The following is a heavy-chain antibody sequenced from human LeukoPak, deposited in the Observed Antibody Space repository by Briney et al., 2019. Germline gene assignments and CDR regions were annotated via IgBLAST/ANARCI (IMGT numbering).Heavy chain of an antibody. V-gene: IGHV3-49*04. D-gene: IGHD3-10*01. CDR2: IRTKAYGGTT. J-gene: IGHJ4*02. Sequence: QPGGSLRLSCTTSGFTFGDYAMNWVRQAPGKGLEWVGFIRTKAYGGTTEYAASVKGRFTISRDDSKSIAYLQMNSLKTEDTAMYYCTRQEGRSYYYDSGSYHWGQGTLVTVSS. CDR1: GFTFGDYA. CDR3: TRQEGRSYYYDSGSYH.